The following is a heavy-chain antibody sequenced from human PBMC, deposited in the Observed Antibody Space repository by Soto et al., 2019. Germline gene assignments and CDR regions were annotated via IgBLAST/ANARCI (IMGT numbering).Heavy chain of an antibody. CDR2: MYSSGST. CDR3: AGTSGTYYDPFEY. D-gene: IGHD1-26*01. CDR1: GASVSGDY. V-gene: IGHV4-59*02. Sequence: PSETLSLTCTVSGASVSGDYWNWIRQPPGRGLEWIGNMYSSGSTNYNPSLRGRATMSLDTSKRLFSLNLDSVTAADTAVYYWAGTSGTYYDPFEYWGPGVLVTVS. J-gene: IGHJ4*02.